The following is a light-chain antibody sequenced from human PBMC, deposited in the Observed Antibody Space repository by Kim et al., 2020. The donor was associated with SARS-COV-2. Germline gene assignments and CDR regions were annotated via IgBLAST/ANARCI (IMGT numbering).Light chain of an antibody. Sequence: SSELTQDPAVSVALGQTVRITCQGDSLRSYYASWYQQKPGQAPLLVIYDKNNRPSGIPDRFSGSSSGNTASLTITGAQAEDEADYYCNSRASGVNRVVFGGGNQLIVL. CDR2: DKN. V-gene: IGLV3-19*01. CDR1: SLRSYY. CDR3: NSRASGVNRVV. J-gene: IGLJ2*01.